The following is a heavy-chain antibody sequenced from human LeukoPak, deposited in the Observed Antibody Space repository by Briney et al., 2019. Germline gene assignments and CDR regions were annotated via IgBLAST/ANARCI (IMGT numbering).Heavy chain of an antibody. J-gene: IGHJ4*02. Sequence: GGSRRLSCAASGFSFSSYAMSWVRQAPGKGLEWVSAIRDSGGSTYYADSVKGRFTISRDNSQNTPYLQMNSLRAEDTAIYYCAKAGDATPPGGGFDSWGQGTLVTVST. V-gene: IGHV3-23*01. CDR2: IRDSGGST. CDR1: GFSFSSYA. D-gene: IGHD5-24*01. CDR3: AKAGDATPPGGGFDS.